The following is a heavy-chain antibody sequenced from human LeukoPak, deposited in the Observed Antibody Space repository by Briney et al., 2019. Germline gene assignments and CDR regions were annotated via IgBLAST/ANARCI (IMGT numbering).Heavy chain of an antibody. V-gene: IGHV3-74*03. CDR2: INGGGSNT. J-gene: IGHJ4*02. CDR3: TRTYGGSYYFDY. D-gene: IGHD2-15*01. Sequence: AGGSLRLSCAASGFTFSPYWMYWVRQAPGKELVWVARINGGGSNTKYADSVKGRFTISRDNAKNTLYLQMNSLRVEDTAIYYCTRTYGGSYYFDYWGQGTLVTVSS. CDR1: GFTFSPYW.